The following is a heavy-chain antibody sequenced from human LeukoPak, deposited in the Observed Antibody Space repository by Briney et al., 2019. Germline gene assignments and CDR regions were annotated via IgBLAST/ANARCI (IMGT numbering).Heavy chain of an antibody. D-gene: IGHD1-26*01. J-gene: IGHJ4*02. CDR2: TSASGGST. Sequence: GGSLRLSCAVSGFSVTNNYMSWVRQAPGKGLEWVSATSASGGSTYYADSVKGRFTISRDNSKNTLYLQMNSLRAEDTAVYYCAKDRAYSFDYWGQGTLVTVSS. CDR1: GFSVTNNY. V-gene: IGHV3-23*01. CDR3: AKDRAYSFDY.